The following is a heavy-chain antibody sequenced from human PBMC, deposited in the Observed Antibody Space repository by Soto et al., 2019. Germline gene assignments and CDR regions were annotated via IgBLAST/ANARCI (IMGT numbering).Heavy chain of an antibody. Sequence: SETLSLTCTVSGGSISSSSYYWGWIRQPPGKGLEWSGSVYYSGRTYYNPCLKSRVTISVDTSKNQFSLKLSSVTAADTAVYYCARQGFLEWLLFWFDPWGQGTLVTVSS. J-gene: IGHJ5*02. D-gene: IGHD3-3*01. CDR1: GGSISSSSYY. V-gene: IGHV4-39*01. CDR2: VYYSGRT. CDR3: ARQGFLEWLLFWFDP.